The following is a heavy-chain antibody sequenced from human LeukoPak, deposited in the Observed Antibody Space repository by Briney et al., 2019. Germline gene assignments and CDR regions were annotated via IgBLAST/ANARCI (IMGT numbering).Heavy chain of an antibody. CDR1: GFTFSSYA. CDR3: AREAHDSSGYYYF. V-gene: IGHV3-23*01. Sequence: QPGGSLRLSCAASGFTFSSYAMSWVRQAPGKGLEWVSSISGSGNIRYFADSVKGRFTISRDNSKNTLYLQMNSLRAEDTAVYYCAREAHDSSGYYYFWGQGTLVTVSS. J-gene: IGHJ4*02. CDR2: ISGSGNIR. D-gene: IGHD3-22*01.